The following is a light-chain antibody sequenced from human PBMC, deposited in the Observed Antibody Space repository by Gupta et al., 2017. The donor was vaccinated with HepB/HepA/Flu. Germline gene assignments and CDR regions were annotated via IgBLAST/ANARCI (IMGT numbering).Light chain of an antibody. J-gene: IGLJ1*01. CDR3: QAWDGSAAV. Sequence: SYDLSQPPSVSVSPGQTVSISCSGDKLEDKYVSWNQQRPGQSPVLVIFKDIKRPSEIPERFSGSNSGNTATLTISGAQALDEADYFCQAWDGSAAVFGAGTKVTVL. CDR2: KDI. CDR1: KLEDKY. V-gene: IGLV3-1*01.